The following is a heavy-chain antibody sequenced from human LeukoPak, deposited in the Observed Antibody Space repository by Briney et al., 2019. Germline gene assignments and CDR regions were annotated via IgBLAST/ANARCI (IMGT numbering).Heavy chain of an antibody. CDR1: GFTFSTYN. CDR3: AKDRDSSSWYFDF. D-gene: IGHD6-13*01. Sequence: PGGSLRLSCAASGFTFSTYNMNWVRQAPGKGLEWVAFIRYDGSNKYYADSVKGRFTISRDNSKNTLYLQMNSLRAEDTAVYYCAKDRDSSSWYFDFWGQGTLVTVSS. CDR2: IRYDGSNK. J-gene: IGHJ4*02. V-gene: IGHV3-30*02.